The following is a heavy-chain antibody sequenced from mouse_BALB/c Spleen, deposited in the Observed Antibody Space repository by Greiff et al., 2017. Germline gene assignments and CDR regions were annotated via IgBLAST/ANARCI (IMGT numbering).Heavy chain of an antibody. CDR3: ASGYGSAFYAMDY. V-gene: IGHV14-3*02. J-gene: IGHJ4*01. CDR2: IDPANGNT. Sequence: EVQLQQSGAELVKPGASVKLSCTASGFNIKDTYMHWVKQRPEQGLEWIGRIDPANGNTKYDPKFQGKATITADTSSNTAYLQLSSLTSEDTAVYYGASGYGSAFYAMDYWGQGTSVTVSS. CDR1: GFNIKDTY. D-gene: IGHD1-1*01.